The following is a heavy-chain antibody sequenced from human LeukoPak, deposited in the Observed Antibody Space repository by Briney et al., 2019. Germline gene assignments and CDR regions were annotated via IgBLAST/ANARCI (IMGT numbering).Heavy chain of an antibody. CDR2: IYYSGST. D-gene: IGHD3-10*01. Sequence: SETLSLTCTVSGGSISSSSDYWGWIRQPPGKGLEWIGSIYYSGSTYYNPSLKSRVTISVDTSKNQFSLKLSSVTAADTAVYYCARGIVLLWFGDLPEGAFDIWGQGTMVTVSS. CDR3: ARGIVLLWFGDLPEGAFDI. V-gene: IGHV4-39*07. J-gene: IGHJ3*02. CDR1: GGSISSSSDY.